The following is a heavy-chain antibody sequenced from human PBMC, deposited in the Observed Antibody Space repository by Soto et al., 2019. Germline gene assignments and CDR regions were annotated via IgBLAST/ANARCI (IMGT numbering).Heavy chain of an antibody. J-gene: IGHJ4*02. D-gene: IGHD6-25*01. CDR1: GFTFSNYA. Sequence: GGSLRLSCAASGFTFSNYAMSWVRQAPGKGLEWVSAITGSGGDTYHADSVKGRFTISRDNSKNTLFLQMNRLRADDTAVYYCAKGSASGYLAYWGQGTLVTVSS. CDR3: AKGSASGYLAY. CDR2: ITGSGGDT. V-gene: IGHV3-23*01.